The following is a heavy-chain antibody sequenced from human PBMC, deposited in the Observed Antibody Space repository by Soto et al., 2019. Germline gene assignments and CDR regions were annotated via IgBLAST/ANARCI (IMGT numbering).Heavy chain of an antibody. CDR1: GFTFSSYA. J-gene: IGHJ6*03. CDR2: ISGSGGST. CDR3: ASIPIVVVPAAPHYYYYYMDV. V-gene: IGHV3-23*01. D-gene: IGHD2-2*01. Sequence: PGGSLRLSCAASGFTFSSYAMSWVRQAPGKGLEWVSAISGSGGSTYYADSVKGRFTISRDNSKNTLYLQMNSLRAEDTAVYYCASIPIVVVPAAPHYYYYYMDVWGKGTTVTVSS.